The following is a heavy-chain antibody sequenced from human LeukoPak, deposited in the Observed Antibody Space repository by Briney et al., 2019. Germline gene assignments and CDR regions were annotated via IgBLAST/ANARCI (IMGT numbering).Heavy chain of an antibody. V-gene: IGHV1-24*01. CDR3: ATVVGATTVHFDY. J-gene: IGHJ4*02. D-gene: IGHD1-26*01. CDR2: FDPEDGET. Sequence: ASVKVSCKASGYTFTGYYMHWVRQAPGKGLEWMGGFDPEDGETIYAQKFQGRVTMTEDTSTDTAYMELSSLRSEDTAVYYCATVVGATTVHFDYWGQGTLVTVSS. CDR1: GYTFTGYY.